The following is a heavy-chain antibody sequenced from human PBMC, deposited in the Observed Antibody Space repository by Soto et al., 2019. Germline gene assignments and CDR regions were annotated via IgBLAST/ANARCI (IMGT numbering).Heavy chain of an antibody. CDR1: GDSVSSNSAA. Sequence: SQTLSLTCAISGDSVSSNSAAWNWIRQSPSRGLEWLGRTYYRSKWYNDYAVSVKSRITINPDTSKHQFSLQLNFVTPEDTAVYYWARVLELSQVFDDWGHGTLVTVSS. CDR3: ARVLELSQVFDD. V-gene: IGHV6-1*01. J-gene: IGHJ4*01. D-gene: IGHD3-3*01. CDR2: TYYRSKWYN.